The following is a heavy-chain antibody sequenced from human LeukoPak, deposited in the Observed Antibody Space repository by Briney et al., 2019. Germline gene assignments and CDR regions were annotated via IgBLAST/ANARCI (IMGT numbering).Heavy chain of an antibody. J-gene: IGHJ6*03. V-gene: IGHV3-7*01. CDR1: GFTFSSYS. CDR3: ARSSITMVRGVIKSTTSWYHYYNMDV. Sequence: GGSLRLSCAASGFTFSSYSMSWVRQAPGKGLEWVANIKQDGSEKNYVGSVKGRFTIARDNAKNSLYLQMNSLRAEDTAVYYCARSSITMVRGVIKSTTSWYHYYNMDVWGKGTTVTVSS. CDR2: IKQDGSEK. D-gene: IGHD3-10*01.